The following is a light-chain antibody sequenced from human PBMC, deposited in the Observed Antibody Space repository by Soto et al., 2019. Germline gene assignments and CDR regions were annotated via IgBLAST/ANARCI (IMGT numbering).Light chain of an antibody. CDR3: HKYVPAPWP. CDR2: GXS. J-gene: IGKJ1*01. V-gene: IGKV3-20*01. Sequence: EIVLTQSPGTLSLSPGESATLSCRASQSVSNNYLAWYKXKPXXXTXXXXYGXSNRATGIPERFSGSGSGTDFTLTINRLEPVDFAMYFCHKYVPAPWPFGQGSMVDI. CDR1: QSVSNNY.